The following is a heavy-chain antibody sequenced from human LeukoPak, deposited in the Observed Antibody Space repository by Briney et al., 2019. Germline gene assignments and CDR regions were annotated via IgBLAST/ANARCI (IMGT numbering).Heavy chain of an antibody. CDR1: GGSLSSYY. J-gene: IGHJ5*02. CDR3: ARWSKGYYDSSGYYYEAWFDP. D-gene: IGHD3-22*01. V-gene: IGHV4-59*01. CDR2: IYYSGST. Sequence: PSETLSLTCTVSGGSLSSYYWSWIRQPPGKGLEWIGYIYYSGSTNYNPSLKSRVTISVDTSKNQFSLKLSSVTAADTAVYYCARWSKGYYDSSGYYYEAWFDPWGQGTLVTVSS.